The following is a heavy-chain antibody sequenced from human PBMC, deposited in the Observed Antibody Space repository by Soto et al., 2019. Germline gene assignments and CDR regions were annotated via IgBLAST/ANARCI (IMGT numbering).Heavy chain of an antibody. J-gene: IGHJ4*02. CDR1: GFTFSNAW. CDR2: IKSKTDGGTT. D-gene: IGHD4-17*01. CDR3: TTVDDYGDYVSDY. Sequence: PGGSLRLSCAASGFTFSNAWMSWVRQAPGKGLEWVGRIKSKTDGGTTDYAAPVKGRFTISRDDSKNTLYLQMNSLKTEDTAVYYCTTVDDYGDYVSDYWGQGTLVTVSS. V-gene: IGHV3-15*01.